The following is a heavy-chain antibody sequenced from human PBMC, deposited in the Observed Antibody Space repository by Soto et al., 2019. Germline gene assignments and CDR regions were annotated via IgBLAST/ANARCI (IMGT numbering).Heavy chain of an antibody. CDR3: TRDVAAPGNLYYYGMDV. J-gene: IGHJ6*02. V-gene: IGHV3-49*03. D-gene: IGHD6-13*01. CDR1: GFNFVDYA. CDR2: IRSKAYGGTT. Sequence: PGGSLRLSCTAAGFNFVDYARSWFRQAPGKELEWVGFIRSKAYGGTTECAASVRGRFTISRDDSKSIAYLQMNSLKTEDTAVYYCTRDVAAPGNLYYYGMDVWGQGTTVTVSS.